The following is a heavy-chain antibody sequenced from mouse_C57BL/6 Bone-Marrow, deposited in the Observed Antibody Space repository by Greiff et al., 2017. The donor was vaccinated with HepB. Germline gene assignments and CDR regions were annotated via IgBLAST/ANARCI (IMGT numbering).Heavy chain of an antibody. CDR1: GFNFSSYA. V-gene: IGHV5-4*01. D-gene: IGHD2-5*01. J-gene: IGHJ4*01. Sequence: EVQLVESGGGLVKPGGSLKLSCAASGFNFSSYAMYWVRQTPEKRLEWVATISDGGSYTYYPDNVKGRFTISRDNAKNNLYLQMSHLKSEDTAMYDCARDTYYSNYVFYALDYWGQGTSVTVSS. CDR3: ARDTYYSNYVFYALDY. CDR2: ISDGGSYT.